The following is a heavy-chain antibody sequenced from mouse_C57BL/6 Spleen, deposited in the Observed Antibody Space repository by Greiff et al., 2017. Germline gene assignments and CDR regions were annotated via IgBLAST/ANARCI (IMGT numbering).Heavy chain of an antibody. CDR2: IYPGSGST. Sequence: VKLQQPGAELVKPGASVKMSCKASGYTFTSYWITWVKQRPGQGLEWIGDIYPGSGSTNYNEKFKSKATLTVDTSSSTAYMQLSSLTSEDSAVYYCARQHYGVGGFAYWGQGTLVTVSA. CDR3: ARQHYGVGGFAY. D-gene: IGHD1-1*01. V-gene: IGHV1-55*01. J-gene: IGHJ3*01. CDR1: GYTFTSYW.